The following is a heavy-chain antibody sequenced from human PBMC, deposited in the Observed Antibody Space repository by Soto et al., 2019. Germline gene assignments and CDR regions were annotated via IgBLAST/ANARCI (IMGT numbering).Heavy chain of an antibody. J-gene: IGHJ4*02. CDR3: ARIHWAQSSLDY. CDR1: GGSIDSGAFS. D-gene: IGHD6-19*01. CDR2: LTHSGTA. Sequence: SETLSLTCAVSGGSIDSGAFSLSWIRQPPGKGLEWIGYLTHSGTAYSIPSLNGRLTLSVDSSQTQFSLKLTSVTAADSAFYYCARIHWAQSSLDYWGRGILVTVSS. V-gene: IGHV4-30-2*01.